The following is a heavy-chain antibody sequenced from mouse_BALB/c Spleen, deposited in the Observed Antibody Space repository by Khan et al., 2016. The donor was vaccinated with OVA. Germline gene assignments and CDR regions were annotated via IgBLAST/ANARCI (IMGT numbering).Heavy chain of an antibody. J-gene: IGHJ2*01. D-gene: IGHD2-14*01. CDR2: INPDSSTI. V-gene: IGHV4-1*02. CDR1: GFDFSRYW. Sequence: EVKLLESGGGLVQPGGSLKLSCAASGFDFSRYWMSWVRQAPGKGLEWIGEINPDSSTINYTPSLKDQFIISRDNAKNTLYLHMSKVRSENTALYDGARAYYRYDVDYWGQGTTLTVSS. CDR3: ARAYYRYDVDY.